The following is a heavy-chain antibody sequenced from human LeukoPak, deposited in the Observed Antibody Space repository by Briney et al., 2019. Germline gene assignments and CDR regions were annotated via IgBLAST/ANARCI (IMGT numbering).Heavy chain of an antibody. J-gene: IGHJ3*02. CDR3: ARDRDNWNGYAFDI. V-gene: IGHV4-59*01. D-gene: IGHD1-20*01. Sequence: SETLSLTCTVSGGSISSYYWSWIRQPPGKGLEWIGYIYYSGSTNYNPSLKSRVTISVDTSKNQFSLKLSSVTAADTAVYYCARDRDNWNGYAFDIWGQGTMVTVSS. CDR1: GGSISSYY. CDR2: IYYSGST.